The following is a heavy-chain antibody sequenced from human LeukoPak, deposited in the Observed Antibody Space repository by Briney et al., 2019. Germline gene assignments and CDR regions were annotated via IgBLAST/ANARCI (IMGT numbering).Heavy chain of an antibody. Sequence: GGSLRLSCAASGFTFSNYGMNWVRQAPGKGLEWVSAISGNGITTYYADSVKGRFTISRDNAKNSLYLQMNSLRAEDTAVYYCGIYYYDSSGYYYVTYWGQGTLVTVSS. CDR3: GIYYYDSSGYYYVTY. V-gene: IGHV3-21*04. CDR1: GFTFSNYG. CDR2: ISGNGITT. J-gene: IGHJ4*02. D-gene: IGHD3-22*01.